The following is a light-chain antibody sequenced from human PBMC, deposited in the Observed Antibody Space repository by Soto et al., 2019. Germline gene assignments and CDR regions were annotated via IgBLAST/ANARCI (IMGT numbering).Light chain of an antibody. CDR1: ETVSSN. Sequence: EIVMTQSPATLSVSPGERATLSCRASETVSSNLAWYRQKPGQAPRLLIYGASTRATGIPARFSGSGSETEFTLTISGLQSEDSAVYYCQQYNNRPPLTFCGGTKVEIK. J-gene: IGKJ4*01. V-gene: IGKV3-15*01. CDR3: QQYNNRPPLT. CDR2: GAS.